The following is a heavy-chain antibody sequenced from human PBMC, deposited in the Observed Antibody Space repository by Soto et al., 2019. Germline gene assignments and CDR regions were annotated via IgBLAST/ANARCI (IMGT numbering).Heavy chain of an antibody. D-gene: IGHD3-16*01. J-gene: IGHJ5*02. CDR1: GGSISSGGYY. CDR3: GRVRGNPLLGGFDP. Sequence: QVQLQESGPGLVKPSQTLSLTCTVSGGSISSGGYYWSWIRQHPGKGLEWIGYIYHSGTTYYNPSLKGRVTISVDTAKNPFSLKLTSVAAADTAVYYFGRVRGNPLLGGFDPWGQGTLVTVS. V-gene: IGHV4-31*03. CDR2: IYHSGTT.